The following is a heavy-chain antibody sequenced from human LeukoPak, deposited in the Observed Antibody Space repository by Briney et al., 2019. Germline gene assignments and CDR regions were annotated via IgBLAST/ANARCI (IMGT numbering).Heavy chain of an antibody. J-gene: IGHJ4*02. CDR2: TYYRSKWYN. Sequence: SQTLSLTCALSGDSVSSNSAAWNWIRQSPSRGLEWLGRTYYRSKWYNDYAVSVKSRIAINPDTSKNQFSLQLNSVTPEDTAVYYCASSDNSGHLLAYWGQGTLVTVSS. V-gene: IGHV6-1*01. CDR3: ASSDNSGHLLAY. CDR1: GDSVSSNSAA. D-gene: IGHD3-22*01.